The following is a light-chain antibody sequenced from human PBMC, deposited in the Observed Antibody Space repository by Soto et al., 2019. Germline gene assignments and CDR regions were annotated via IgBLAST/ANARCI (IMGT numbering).Light chain of an antibody. CDR1: QSFSIN. CDR3: QQYGSSGT. Sequence: EIVMTQSPATLSVSPVGRATLSCRASQSFSINLAWYQQKPGQAPRLLIYGASNRATGIPDRFSGSGSGTDFTLTISRLEPEDFAVYYCQQYGSSGTFGQGTKVDI. V-gene: IGKV3-20*01. J-gene: IGKJ1*01. CDR2: GAS.